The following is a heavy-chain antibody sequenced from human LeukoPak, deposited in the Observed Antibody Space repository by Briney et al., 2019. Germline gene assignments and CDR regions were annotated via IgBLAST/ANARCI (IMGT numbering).Heavy chain of an antibody. CDR2: INAGNGNT. J-gene: IGHJ4*02. CDR1: GYTFTSYA. D-gene: IGHD3-9*01. Sequence: GASVDVSCEASGYTFTSYAMHWVRQAPGQRLEWMGWINAGNGNTKYSQKFQGRVTITRDTSASTAYMELSSLRSEDTAVYYCARDLADYDILTHHYFDYWGQGTLVTVSS. CDR3: ARDLADYDILTHHYFDY. V-gene: IGHV1-3*01.